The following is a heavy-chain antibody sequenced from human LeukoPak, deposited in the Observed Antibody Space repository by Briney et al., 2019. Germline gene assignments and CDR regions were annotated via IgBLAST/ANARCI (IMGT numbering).Heavy chain of an antibody. V-gene: IGHV1-2*02. CDR1: GYTFTGFH. D-gene: IGHD3/OR15-3a*01. CDR2: INPNSGGT. CDR3: AKEGTGIDY. Sequence: ASVKVSCKASGYTFTGFHIHWVRQAPGQGLEWMGLINPNSGGTNYAQKFQGRVTMTRDTSISTAYMELISLRSDDTAVYYCAKEGTGIDYWGQGTLVTVSS. J-gene: IGHJ4*02.